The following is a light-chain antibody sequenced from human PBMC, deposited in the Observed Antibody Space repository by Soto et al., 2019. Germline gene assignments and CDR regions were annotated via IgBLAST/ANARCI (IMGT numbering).Light chain of an antibody. CDR1: SSDVGGYNY. CDR3: SSYTSSSTRV. CDR2: DVS. J-gene: IGLJ2*01. Sequence: QSALTQPASVSGSPGQSITISCTGTSSDVGGYNYVSWYQQHPGKAPKLMIYDVSNRPSGVSNRFSDSKSGNTASLTISGLQADNEADYYCSSYTSSSTRVFGGGTKLTVL. V-gene: IGLV2-14*01.